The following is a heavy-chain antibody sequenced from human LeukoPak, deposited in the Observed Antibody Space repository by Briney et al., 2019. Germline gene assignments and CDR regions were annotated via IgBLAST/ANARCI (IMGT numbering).Heavy chain of an antibody. J-gene: IGHJ4*02. CDR3: AREEVKSFDN. Sequence: PSGTLSLTCAVSGGSISSGGYWSWVRQPPGKGLEWIGQIYISGSTNYNPSLDSRVTMSLDKSRNQLSLRLKSMTAADTAVYYCAREEVKSFDNWGQGTLVTVSS. CDR2: IYISGST. CDR1: GGSISSGGY. V-gene: IGHV4-4*02.